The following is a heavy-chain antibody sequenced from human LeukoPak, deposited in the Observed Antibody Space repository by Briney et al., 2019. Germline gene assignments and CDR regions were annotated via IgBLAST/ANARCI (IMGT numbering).Heavy chain of an antibody. V-gene: IGHV3-7*01. J-gene: IGHJ6*03. CDR1: GFTFSSYW. CDR3: ARGGISIFGVVIYMDV. D-gene: IGHD3-3*01. Sequence: GGSLRLSCAASGFTFSSYWMSWVRQAPGQGLEWVANIKQDESEKSYVDSVKGRFTISRDNAKNSLYLQMNSLRAEDTAVYYCARGGISIFGVVIYMDVWGKGTTVTVSS. CDR2: IKQDESEK.